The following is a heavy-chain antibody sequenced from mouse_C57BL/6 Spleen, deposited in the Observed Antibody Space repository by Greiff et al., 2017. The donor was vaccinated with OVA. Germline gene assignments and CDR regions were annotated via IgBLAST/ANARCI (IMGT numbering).Heavy chain of an antibody. CDR3: ARSTTVVARETYFDY. CDR2: INPNNGGT. J-gene: IGHJ2*01. D-gene: IGHD1-1*01. Sequence: EVKLQQSGPELVKPGASVQISCKASGYTFTDYYMNWVQQSHGKSLEWIGAINPNNGGTSYNQKFKGKATLTVDKSSSTAYMELRSLTSEDSAVYDCARSTTVVARETYFDYWGQGTTLTVSS. V-gene: IGHV1-26*01. CDR1: GYTFTDYY.